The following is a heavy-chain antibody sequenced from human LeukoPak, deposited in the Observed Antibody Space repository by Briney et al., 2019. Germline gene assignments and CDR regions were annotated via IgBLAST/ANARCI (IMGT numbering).Heavy chain of an antibody. Sequence: GGSLRLSCAASGFTFSGFAMHWVRQASGKGLEWVGRIRSKANSYATAYAASVKGRFTISRDDSKNTAYLQMNSLKTEDTAVYYCTRLIYGDYDEGDYWGQGTLVTVSS. CDR2: IRSKANSYAT. V-gene: IGHV3-73*01. J-gene: IGHJ4*02. CDR3: TRLIYGDYDEGDY. D-gene: IGHD4-17*01. CDR1: GFTFSGFA.